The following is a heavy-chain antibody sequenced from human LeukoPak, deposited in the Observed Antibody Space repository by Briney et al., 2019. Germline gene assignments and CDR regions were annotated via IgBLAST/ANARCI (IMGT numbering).Heavy chain of an antibody. CDR1: GFTFSSNW. Sequence: PGGSLRLSCAASGFTFSSNWMYWFRQAPGKGLVWVSRIKSDGSSTNYADSVKGRFTISRDNAKNTLYLQMNSLRAEDTAAYYCVRGNFNGGIDHWGRGTLVTVSP. CDR3: VRGNFNGGIDH. J-gene: IGHJ4*02. CDR2: IKSDGSST. V-gene: IGHV3-74*01.